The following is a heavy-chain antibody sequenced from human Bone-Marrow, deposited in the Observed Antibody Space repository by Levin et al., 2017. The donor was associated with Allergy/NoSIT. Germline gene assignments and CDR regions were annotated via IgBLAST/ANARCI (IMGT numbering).Heavy chain of an antibody. CDR1: GGSVSSGSYY. V-gene: IGHV4-61*01. CDR2: IYYSGST. J-gene: IGHJ5*02. Sequence: SQTLSLTCTVSGGSVSSGSYYWSWIRQPPGKGLEWIGYIYYSGSTNYNPSLKSRVTISVDTSKNQFSLKLSSVTAADTAVYYCAREGPGSGSYDWFDPWGQGTLVTVSS. D-gene: IGHD3-10*01. CDR3: AREGPGSGSYDWFDP.